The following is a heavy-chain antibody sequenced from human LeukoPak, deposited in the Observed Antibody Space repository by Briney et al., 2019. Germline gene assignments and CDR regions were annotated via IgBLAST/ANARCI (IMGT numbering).Heavy chain of an antibody. V-gene: IGHV3-49*04. CDR2: IISKAYGGTT. CDR3: TRHRESGYSGYDYHPLDY. Sequence: GGSLRLSCTASGFTFGDYAMSWVRQAPGKGLEWVGFIISKAYGGTTEYAASVKGRFTISRDDSKSIAYLQMNSLKTEDTAVYYCTRHRESGYSGYDYHPLDYWGQGTLVTVSS. CDR1: GFTFGDYA. J-gene: IGHJ4*02. D-gene: IGHD5-12*01.